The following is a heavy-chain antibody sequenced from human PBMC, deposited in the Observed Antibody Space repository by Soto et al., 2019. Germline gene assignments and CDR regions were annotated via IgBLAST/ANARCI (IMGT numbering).Heavy chain of an antibody. CDR3: ARADYYGSGSWINWFDP. V-gene: IGHV1-2*04. D-gene: IGHD3-10*01. CDR2: INPNSGGT. CDR1: GYTFTGYY. J-gene: IGHJ5*02. Sequence: ASVKVSCKASGYTFTGYYMHWVRQAPGQGLEWMGWINPNSGGTNYAQKFQGWVTMTRDTSISTAYMELSRLRSDDAAVYYCARADYYGSGSWINWFDPWGQGTLVTSPQ.